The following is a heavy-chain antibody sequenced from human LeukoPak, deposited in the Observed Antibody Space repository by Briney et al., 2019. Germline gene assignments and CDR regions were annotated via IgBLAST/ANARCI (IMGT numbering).Heavy chain of an antibody. CDR1: GYFISSGYY. Sequence: SETLSLTCTVSGYFISSGYYWGWIRQPPGKGLQWIGSIHHSGSTYYNPSLKSRVTISVDTSKNQFSLKLSSVTAADTAVYYCARLPLSGSYYNYYFDNWGQGTLVTVSS. CDR3: ARLPLSGSYYNYYFDN. D-gene: IGHD3-10*01. V-gene: IGHV4-38-2*02. CDR2: IHHSGST. J-gene: IGHJ4*02.